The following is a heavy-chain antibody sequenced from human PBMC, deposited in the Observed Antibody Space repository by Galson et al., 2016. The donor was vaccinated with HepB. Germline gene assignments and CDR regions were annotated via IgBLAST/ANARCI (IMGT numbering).Heavy chain of an antibody. V-gene: IGHV4-61*01. J-gene: IGHJ4*02. Sequence: ETLSLTCTVSGGSVSSGSYYWSWIRQSPGKGLEWIAYIYYTGSTNYNPSLKSRVTISVDTSKNQFPLKVSSVTAADTAVYYCARVKYYDGSGYSSSPYFDYWGQGTLVSVSS. CDR2: IYYTGST. CDR3: ARVKYYDGSGYSSSPYFDY. D-gene: IGHD3-22*01. CDR1: GGSVSSGSYY.